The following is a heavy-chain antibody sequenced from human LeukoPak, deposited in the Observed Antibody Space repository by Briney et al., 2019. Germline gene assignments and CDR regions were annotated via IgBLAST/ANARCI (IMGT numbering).Heavy chain of an antibody. V-gene: IGHV3-74*01. D-gene: IGHD3-10*02. CDR3: ARDRNYVPDY. CDR1: GFTFSTYW. J-gene: IGHJ4*02. CDR2: IYSDGSGT. Sequence: GGSLRLSCAASGFTFSTYWMHWVRQAPGKGLVWVSRIYSDGSGTIYADSVKGRFTISRDNAKDTLYLQMNSLRAEDTAVYYCARDRNYVPDYWGQGTLVTVSS.